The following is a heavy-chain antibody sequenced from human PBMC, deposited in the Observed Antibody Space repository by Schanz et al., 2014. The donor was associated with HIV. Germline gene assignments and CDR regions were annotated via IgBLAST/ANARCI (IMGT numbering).Heavy chain of an antibody. Sequence: VQLLESGGGLEQPGGSLRLSCAASGFTFNNYAMTWVRQAPGKGLEWVAVIWNDGSNTFYADSVKGRFTISRDNSKKTVFLQMNNLRAEDTAVYYCARDRLHPGNGMDVWGQGTTVTVAS. D-gene: IGHD4-4*01. V-gene: IGHV3-33*08. J-gene: IGHJ6*02. CDR1: GFTFNNYA. CDR3: ARDRLHPGNGMDV. CDR2: IWNDGSNT.